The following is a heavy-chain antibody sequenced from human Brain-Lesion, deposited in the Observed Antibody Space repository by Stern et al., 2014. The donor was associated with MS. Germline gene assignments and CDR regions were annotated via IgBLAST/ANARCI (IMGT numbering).Heavy chain of an antibody. CDR2: VSYDGSNK. V-gene: IGHV3-30*18. CDR1: GFTFGSCA. Sequence: QEQLGESGGGVVQPGRPLRLSCVASGFTFGSCAMHWVRQAQGKGLEWVAGVSYDGSNKYYADSVKGRFTISRDNSQNTLYMQMSSLRPEDTAVYYCAKDRQYLTYFFDHWGQGSLVTVSS. CDR3: AKDRQYLTYFFDH. J-gene: IGHJ5*02. D-gene: IGHD2/OR15-2a*01.